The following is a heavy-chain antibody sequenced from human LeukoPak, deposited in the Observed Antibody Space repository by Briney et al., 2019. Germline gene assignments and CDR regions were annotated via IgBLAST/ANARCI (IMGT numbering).Heavy chain of an antibody. CDR3: ARDRGYYGSGSIDY. CDR2: IYRSGST. D-gene: IGHD3-10*01. J-gene: IGHJ4*02. V-gene: IGHV4-4*02. Sequence: PSETLSLTCGVSGGSISSSYWWSWVRQPPGKGLEWIGEIYRSGSTNYNPSLKSRVTISMDKSKNQFSLNLSSVTAADTAVYYCARDRGYYGSGSIDYWGQGTLVTVSS. CDR1: GGSISSSYW.